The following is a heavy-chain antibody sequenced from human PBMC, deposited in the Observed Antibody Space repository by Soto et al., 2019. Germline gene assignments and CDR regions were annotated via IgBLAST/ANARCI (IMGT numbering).Heavy chain of an antibody. CDR3: ARAGENDFWSGYYVDY. D-gene: IGHD3-3*01. Sequence: GGSLRLSCAASGFTFSSYWMSWVRQAPGKGLEWVANIKQDGSEKYYVDSVKGRFTISRDNAKNSLYLQMNGLRAEDTAVYYCARAGENDFWSGYYVDYWGQGTLVTVSS. CDR1: GFTFSSYW. CDR2: IKQDGSEK. V-gene: IGHV3-7*05. J-gene: IGHJ4*02.